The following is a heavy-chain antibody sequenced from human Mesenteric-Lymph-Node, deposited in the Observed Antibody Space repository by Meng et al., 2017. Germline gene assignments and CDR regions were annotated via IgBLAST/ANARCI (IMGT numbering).Heavy chain of an antibody. CDR3: SRGTDVRDYYDSGSPLGNWFDP. CDR2: IIPIFGTA. D-gene: IGHD3-10*01. J-gene: IGHJ5*02. Sequence: SVKVSCKASGGTFSSYASSWGRQAPGQGLEWMGGIIPIFGTANYAQKFQSRVTITTDESTSTAYMELSSLRSEATAVSYCSRGTDVRDYYDSGSPLGNWFDPWGQETLVTVSS. V-gene: IGHV1-69*05. CDR1: GGTFSSYA.